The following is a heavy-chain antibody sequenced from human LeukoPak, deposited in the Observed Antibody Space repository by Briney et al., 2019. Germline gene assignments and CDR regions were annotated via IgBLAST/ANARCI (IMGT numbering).Heavy chain of an antibody. D-gene: IGHD6-13*01. CDR3: ARGGSSSWYPNFDY. Sequence: GGSLRLSCAASGFTFSSYAMTWVRQAPGKGLEWVSIISGASGGSTYYADSVKGRFTISRDNSKNTLYLQMNSLRAEDTAPYYCARGGSSSWYPNFDYWGQGTLVTVSS. V-gene: IGHV3-23*01. CDR1: GFTFSSYA. J-gene: IGHJ4*02. CDR2: ISGASGGST.